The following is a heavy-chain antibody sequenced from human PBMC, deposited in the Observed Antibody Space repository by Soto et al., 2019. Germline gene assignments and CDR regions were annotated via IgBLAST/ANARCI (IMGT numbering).Heavy chain of an antibody. J-gene: IGHJ3*02. CDR2: IYNSRTT. V-gene: IGHV4-39*01. D-gene: IGHD4-17*01. CDR1: GGSIISSSYY. CDR3: ASPVDYGSNSVHAVDI. Sequence: SETLSLTCTVSGGSIISSSYYWGWILQPPGKGLEWIGNIYNSRTTYYNPSLKSRVTISADTSKNQFSLKLSSVTAADTAVYYCASPVDYGSNSVHAVDIWGLGTTVTASS.